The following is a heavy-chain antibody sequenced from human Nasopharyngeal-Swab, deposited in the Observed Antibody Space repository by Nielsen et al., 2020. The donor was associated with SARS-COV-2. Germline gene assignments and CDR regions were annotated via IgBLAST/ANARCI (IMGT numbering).Heavy chain of an antibody. D-gene: IGHD5-18*01. J-gene: IGHJ5*02. Sequence: SVKVSCKASGGTFRSQGISWVRQAPGQGLEWMGRIIPMRGIANYAQEFQGRVTITADKSTSTVYMDLSSLRSEDTAVYYCARGPDPALKFDPWGQGTLVAVSS. CDR2: IIPMRGIA. V-gene: IGHV1-69*04. CDR1: GGTFRSQG. CDR3: ARGPDPALKFDP.